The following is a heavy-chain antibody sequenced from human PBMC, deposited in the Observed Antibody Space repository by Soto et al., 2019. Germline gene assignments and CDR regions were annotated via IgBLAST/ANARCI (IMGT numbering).Heavy chain of an antibody. Sequence: GGSLRLSCAASGFTFDDYAMHWVRQAPGKGLEWVSGISWHGDSIGYADSVKGRFIISRDNAKDIVHLQMNSLRAEDTAVYYCANRKWELLLTSWGQGTLVTVSS. D-gene: IGHD1-26*01. J-gene: IGHJ4*02. CDR1: GFTFDDYA. CDR3: ANRKWELLLTS. CDR2: ISWHGDSI. V-gene: IGHV3-9*01.